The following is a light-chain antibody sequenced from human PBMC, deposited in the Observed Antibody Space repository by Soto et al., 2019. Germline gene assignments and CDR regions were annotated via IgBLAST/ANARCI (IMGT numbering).Light chain of an antibody. V-gene: IGLV1-47*01. CDR1: SSNIGSNY. CDR3: AAWDDILSGVV. J-gene: IGLJ2*01. Sequence: QSVLTQPPSASGTPGQRVTISCSGSSSNIGSNYVYWYQQLPGTAPKLLIYRNNQRPSGVPDRFSGSKSGTSASLAISGLRSEAEAEYYCAAWDDILSGVVFGGGTKLTVL. CDR2: RNN.